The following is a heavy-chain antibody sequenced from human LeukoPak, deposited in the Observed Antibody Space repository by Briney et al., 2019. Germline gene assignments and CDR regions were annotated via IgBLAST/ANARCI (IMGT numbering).Heavy chain of an antibody. D-gene: IGHD3-22*01. V-gene: IGHV3-23*01. J-gene: IGHJ4*02. CDR2: ISGSGGST. CDR3: AKVRYDSSGYQSPYFDY. CDR1: GFTFSSYA. Sequence: PGGSLRLSCAASGFTFSSYAMSWVRQAPGKGLEWVSAISGSGGSTYYADSVKGRFTISRDNSKNTLYLQMNSLRAEDTAVYYCAKVRYDSSGYQSPYFDYWGQGILVTVFS.